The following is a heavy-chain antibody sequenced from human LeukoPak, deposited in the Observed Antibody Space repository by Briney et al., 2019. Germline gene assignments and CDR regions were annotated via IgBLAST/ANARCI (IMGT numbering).Heavy chain of an antibody. CDR1: GGSFSGYY. V-gene: IGHV4-34*01. D-gene: IGHD6-13*01. J-gene: IGHJ4*02. CDR2: INHSGST. CDR3: ARGKRGYSSSWYDY. Sequence: SETLSLTCAVYGGSFSGYYWSWIRQPPGKGLEWIGEINHSGSTNYNPSLKSRVAISVDTSKNQFSLKLSSVTAADTAVYYCARGKRGYSSSWYDYWGQGTLVTVSS.